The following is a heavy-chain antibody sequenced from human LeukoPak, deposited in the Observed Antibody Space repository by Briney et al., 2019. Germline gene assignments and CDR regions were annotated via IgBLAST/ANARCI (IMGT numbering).Heavy chain of an antibody. J-gene: IGHJ5*02. CDR3: TTVAFGGFDP. CDR2: VKRTTDGGTT. Sequence: GGSLRLSCAASGFTFDDYGMNWVRQAPGKGLEWVGRVKRTTDGGTTDYAAPVKGRFTISRDDSKNTLYLQMNSLKIEDTAVYYCTTVAFGGFDPWGQGTLVTVSS. D-gene: IGHD3-16*01. V-gene: IGHV3-15*01. CDR1: GFTFDDYG.